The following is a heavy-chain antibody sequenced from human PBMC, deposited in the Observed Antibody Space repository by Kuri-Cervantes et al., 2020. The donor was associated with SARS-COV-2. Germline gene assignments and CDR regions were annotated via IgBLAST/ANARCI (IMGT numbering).Heavy chain of an antibody. J-gene: IGHJ4*02. CDR3: ATSGYYDFWSGYYFDY. CDR1: GGSISSGGYY. D-gene: IGHD3-3*01. V-gene: IGHV4-39*01. Sequence: SETLSLTCTVSGGSISSGGYYWSWIRQHPGKGLEWIGYIYYSGSTYYNPSLKSRVTISVDTSKNQFSLKLSSVTAADTAVYYCATSGYYDFWSGYYFDYWGQGTLVTVSS. CDR2: IYYSGST.